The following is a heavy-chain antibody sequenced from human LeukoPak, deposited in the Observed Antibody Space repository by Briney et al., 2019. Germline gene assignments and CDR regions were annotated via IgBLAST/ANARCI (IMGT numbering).Heavy chain of an antibody. J-gene: IGHJ4*02. CDR1: GYTFTSYY. V-gene: IGHV1-46*01. CDR2: IQPSGGST. Sequence: GASVTVSFTASGYTFTSYYMHWVRQAPGQGLEWMGIIQPSGGSTTYAQKFQGRATMTRDTSTNTVYMELTSLRSEDTAVYYCARGGWYASDCWGQGTLVTVSS. CDR3: ARGGWYASDC. D-gene: IGHD6-19*01.